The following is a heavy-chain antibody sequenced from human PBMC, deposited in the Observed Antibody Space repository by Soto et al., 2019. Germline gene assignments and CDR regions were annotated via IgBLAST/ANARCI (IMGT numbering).Heavy chain of an antibody. CDR1: GGTFSSHG. Sequence: QVQLVQSGTVVQRRGSSVNVSCQASGGTFSSHGMAWVRQAPGQGLEWMGGIIPTFGTPTYAPKFQGRVTITADKSTNTAYMELSSLRSEDTGVYYCASERSAQYFDFWGQGTLITVSS. D-gene: IGHD1-26*01. J-gene: IGHJ4*02. CDR3: ASERSAQYFDF. V-gene: IGHV1-69*06. CDR2: IIPTFGTP.